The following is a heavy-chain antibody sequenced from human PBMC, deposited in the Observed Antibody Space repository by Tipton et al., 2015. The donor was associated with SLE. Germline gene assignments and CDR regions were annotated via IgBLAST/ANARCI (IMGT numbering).Heavy chain of an antibody. CDR1: GFTFSTYG. V-gene: IGHV3-30*02. CDR3: ARKMVTILGEALGPLDY. CDR2: IRYDGSNK. J-gene: IGHJ4*02. D-gene: IGHD5-24*01. Sequence: SLRLSCAASGFTFSTYGMHWVRQAPGKGLEWVAFIRYDGSNKYYADSVKGRFTISRDISKNTLYLQMNSLRAEDTAVYYCARKMVTILGEALGPLDYWGQGTLVTVSS.